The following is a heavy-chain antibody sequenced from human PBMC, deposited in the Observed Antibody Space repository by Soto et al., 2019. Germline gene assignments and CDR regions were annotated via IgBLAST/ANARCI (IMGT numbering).Heavy chain of an antibody. Sequence: QVQLVQSGAEVKKPGASVKVSCKASGYTFTGYYMHWVRQAPGQGLEWMGWINPNSGGTNYAQKFQGWVTMTRDTSISTAYMELSRLRSDDTAVYYCARAEKPLTIFGVVTRPNWDYGMDVWGQGTTVTVSS. CDR2: INPNSGGT. D-gene: IGHD3-3*01. V-gene: IGHV1-2*04. J-gene: IGHJ6*02. CDR3: ARAEKPLTIFGVVTRPNWDYGMDV. CDR1: GYTFTGYY.